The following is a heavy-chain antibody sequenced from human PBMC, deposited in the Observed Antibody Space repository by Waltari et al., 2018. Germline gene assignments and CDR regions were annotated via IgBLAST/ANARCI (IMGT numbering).Heavy chain of an antibody. CDR2: MNPNSGNT. CDR1: GYTFTSYD. Sequence: QVQLVQSGAEVKKPGASVKVSCKASGYTFTSYDLNWVRQATGQGLEWMGWMNPNSGNTGYAQKFQGRVTITRNTSRSTAYMELSSLRSEDTAVYYCARGGIAAPNDAFDIWGQGTMVTVSS. J-gene: IGHJ3*02. D-gene: IGHD6-6*01. CDR3: ARGGIAAPNDAFDI. V-gene: IGHV1-8*03.